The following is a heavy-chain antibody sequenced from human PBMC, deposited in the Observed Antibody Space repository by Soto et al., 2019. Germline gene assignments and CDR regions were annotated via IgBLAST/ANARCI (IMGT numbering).Heavy chain of an antibody. V-gene: IGHV3-23*01. D-gene: IGHD2-15*01. Sequence: PGGSLRLSCEASGFNFSSYSMSWVRQAPGKGLEWVSGFSGSGGNTYYADSVKGRFTISRDNSKNTLYLQMNRLRAEDTAVYYCAKDLFCSCDSCYHYYYYGMDVWARGPRSPSP. CDR1: GFNFSSYS. CDR2: FSGSGGNT. J-gene: IGHJ6*02. CDR3: AKDLFCSCDSCYHYYYYGMDV.